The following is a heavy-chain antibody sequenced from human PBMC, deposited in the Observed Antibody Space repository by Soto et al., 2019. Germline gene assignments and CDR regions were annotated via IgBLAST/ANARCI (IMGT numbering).Heavy chain of an antibody. J-gene: IGHJ5*02. CDR2: ISICNGNT. D-gene: IGHD2-2*01. CDR3: ARDRISYCGIARCNGRNYNWFDP. V-gene: IGHV1-3*04. Sequence: QVQLVQSGAEVKKPGASVKVSCKASGYTFNSYAIHWVRQAPGQRLEWMGWISICNGNTKNSQAFQGRVTITRDTSASTAYMELSSRRSEDTAVYSCARDRISYCGIARCNGRNYNWFDPWGQGTLVTVSS. CDR1: GYTFNSYA.